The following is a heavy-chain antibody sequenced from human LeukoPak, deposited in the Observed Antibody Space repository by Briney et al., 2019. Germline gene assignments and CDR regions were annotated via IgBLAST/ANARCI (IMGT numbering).Heavy chain of an antibody. CDR3: ARTRKNWNSPFDY. D-gene: IGHD1-7*01. CDR2: MNPNRGNK. CDR1: GYDFSDYD. V-gene: IGHV1-8*03. J-gene: IGHJ4*02. Sequence: ASVKVSCKTSGYDFSDYDINWVRQAPGQGLQWMGWMNPNRGNKGYAEIFQGRVTFTRDMSIATVYLDLSRLRSDDTGVYYCARTRKNWNSPFDYWGQGTQVTVS.